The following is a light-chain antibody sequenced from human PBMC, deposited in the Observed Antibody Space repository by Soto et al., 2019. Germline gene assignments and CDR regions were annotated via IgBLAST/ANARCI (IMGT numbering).Light chain of an antibody. CDR1: QSVSSN. Sequence: EIIMTQSPATLSVSPGERATLSCRASQSVSSNLAWYRQRPGQAPRLLIYGTSTRATGIPDRFSGSGSGTEFTLTISSLQPDDFATYYCQQYNSYPYTFGQGTKLEIK. CDR2: GTS. J-gene: IGKJ2*01. V-gene: IGKV3-15*01. CDR3: QQYNSYPYT.